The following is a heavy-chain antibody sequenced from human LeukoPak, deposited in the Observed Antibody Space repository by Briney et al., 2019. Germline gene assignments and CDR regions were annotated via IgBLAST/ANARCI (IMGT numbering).Heavy chain of an antibody. D-gene: IGHD5-24*01. CDR3: ARGPNSRDGNNYDY. J-gene: IGHJ4*02. CDR2: ISGSGGST. V-gene: IGHV3-23*01. CDR1: GFTFSSYA. Sequence: GGSLRLSCAASGFTFSSYAMSWVRQAPGKGLEWVSTISGSGGSTYYADSVKGRFTISRDDSKNTLYLQMISLRAEDTAVYYCARGPNSRDGNNYDYWGQGTLVTVSS.